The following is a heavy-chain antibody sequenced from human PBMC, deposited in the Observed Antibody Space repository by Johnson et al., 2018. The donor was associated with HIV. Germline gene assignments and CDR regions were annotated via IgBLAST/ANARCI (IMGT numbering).Heavy chain of an antibody. CDR3: ASRYGDYGLGAFDI. D-gene: IGHD4-17*01. J-gene: IGHJ3*02. Sequence: QMLLVESGGGVVQPGRSLRLSCAASGFTFSSYGMHWVRQAPGKGLECVAVTSYDGGNKYYADSVKGRLTISRDNSKNTLYLQMNSLRAEDTAVYYCASRYGDYGLGAFDIWGQGTMVTVSS. V-gene: IGHV3-30*03. CDR2: TSYDGGNK. CDR1: GFTFSSYG.